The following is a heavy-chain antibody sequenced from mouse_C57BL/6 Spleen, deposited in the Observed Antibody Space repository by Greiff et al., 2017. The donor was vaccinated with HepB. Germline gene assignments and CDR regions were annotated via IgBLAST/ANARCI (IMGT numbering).Heavy chain of an antibody. CDR1: GYSITSGYY. J-gene: IGHJ2*01. Sequence: VQLKESGPGLVKPSQSLSLTCSVTGYSITSGYYWNWIRQFPGNKLEWMGYISYDGSNNYNPSLKNRISITRDTSKNQFFLKLNSVTTEDTATYYCARGDGNYASYYFDYWGQGTTLTVSS. D-gene: IGHD2-1*01. CDR2: ISYDGSN. V-gene: IGHV3-6*01. CDR3: ARGDGNYASYYFDY.